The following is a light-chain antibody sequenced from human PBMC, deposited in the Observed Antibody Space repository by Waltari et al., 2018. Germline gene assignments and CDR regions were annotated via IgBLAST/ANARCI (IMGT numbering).Light chain of an antibody. Sequence: QSVLTQPPSVSGAPGPRVTISCTGSSSNIRAVSDVHGYQHLPGTAPKLLIFGFHDRPSGVPDRFSGSKSGTSASLAITGLQAEDEADYYCQSYDNRLSAVVFGGGTKLTVL. V-gene: IGLV1-40*01. CDR2: GFH. CDR3: QSYDNRLSAVV. J-gene: IGLJ2*01. CDR1: SSNIRAVSD.